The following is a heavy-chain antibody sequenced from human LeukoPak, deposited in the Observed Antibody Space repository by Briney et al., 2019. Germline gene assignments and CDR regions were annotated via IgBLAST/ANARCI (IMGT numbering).Heavy chain of an antibody. V-gene: IGHV4-59*01. D-gene: IGHD3-10*01. CDR1: GGSISSYY. J-gene: IGHJ4*02. Sequence: SETLSLTCTVSGGSISSYYWSWIRQPPAKGLEWIGYIYYSGSTNYNPSLKSRVTISVDTSKNQFSLKLSSVTAADTAVYYCARVRGAYGSGSYYNAPIDYWGQGTLVTVSS. CDR2: IYYSGST. CDR3: ARVRGAYGSGSYYNAPIDY.